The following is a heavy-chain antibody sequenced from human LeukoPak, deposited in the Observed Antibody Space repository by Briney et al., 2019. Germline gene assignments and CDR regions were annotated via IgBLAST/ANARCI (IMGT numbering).Heavy chain of an antibody. CDR1: GASISSSTYH. CDR2: TFFRGST. V-gene: IGHV4-39*01. D-gene: IGHD3-16*01. J-gene: IGHJ4*02. CDR3: ARHGIDVLLKDYYFDY. Sequence: PSETLSLTCTVSGASISSSTYHWGWIRQPPGKGLEWIGSTFFRGSTYYNPSLKGRVTISVDTSKNQFSLRLSSVTAADTAVYYCARHGIDVLLKDYYFDYWGQGTRVTVSP.